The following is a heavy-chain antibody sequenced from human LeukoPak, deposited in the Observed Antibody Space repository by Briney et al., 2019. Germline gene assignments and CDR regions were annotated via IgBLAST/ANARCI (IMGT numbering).Heavy chain of an antibody. CDR2: IYYSGST. CDR1: GGSISSYY. J-gene: IGHJ3*02. CDR3: ARFSYSSGCPPGWCAFDI. V-gene: IGHV4-59*12. D-gene: IGHD6-19*01. Sequence: SETLSLTCTVSGGSISSYYWSWIRQPPGKGLEWIGYIYYSGSTNYNPSLKSRVTISVDTSKNQFSLKLSSVTAADTAVYYCARFSYSSGCPPGWCAFDIWGQGTMVTVSS.